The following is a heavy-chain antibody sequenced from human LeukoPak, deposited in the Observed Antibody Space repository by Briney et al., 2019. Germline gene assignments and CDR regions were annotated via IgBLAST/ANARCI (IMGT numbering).Heavy chain of an antibody. V-gene: IGHV3-23*01. J-gene: IGHJ6*03. CDR3: APLRLAPWDYYYMDV. Sequence: GGSLRLSCAASGFTFSSYAMSWVRQAPGKGLEWVSAISGSGGSTYYADSVEGRFTISRDNSKNTLYLQMNSLRAEDTAVYYCAPLRLAPWDYYYMDVWGKGTTVTVSS. CDR2: ISGSGGST. D-gene: IGHD4-17*01. CDR1: GFTFSSYA.